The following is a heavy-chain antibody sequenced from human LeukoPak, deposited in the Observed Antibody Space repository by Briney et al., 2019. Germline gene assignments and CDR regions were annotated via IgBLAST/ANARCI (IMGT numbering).Heavy chain of an antibody. J-gene: IGHJ6*02. CDR1: GFAFSSYG. D-gene: IGHD6-6*01. V-gene: IGHV3-30*18. CDR3: AKYSSSSNYYYGMDI. Sequence: PARSLTLSRVAAGFAFSSYGMHWVRQAPGKGLNWEAVISYDGSDNYNEDSVKGRFTISRDNSKNTLYLEMNSLRDEDTAVYYCAKYSSSSNYYYGMDIWGQGTTVTVSS. CDR2: ISYDGSDN.